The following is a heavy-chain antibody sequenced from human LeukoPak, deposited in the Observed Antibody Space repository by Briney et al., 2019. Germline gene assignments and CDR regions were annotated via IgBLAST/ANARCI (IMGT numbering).Heavy chain of an antibody. CDR3: ARVYNWNSSGLGAPRD. D-gene: IGHD1-7*01. V-gene: IGHV4-59*08. Sequence: PSETLSLTCTVSGGSISSYYWSWIRQPPGKGLEWIGYIYDSGSTNYNPSLKSRVTISVDTSKNQFSLKMSSVTAADTAVYYCARVYNWNSSGLGAPRDWGRGTLLTVSS. CDR1: GGSISSYY. J-gene: IGHJ4*02. CDR2: IYDSGST.